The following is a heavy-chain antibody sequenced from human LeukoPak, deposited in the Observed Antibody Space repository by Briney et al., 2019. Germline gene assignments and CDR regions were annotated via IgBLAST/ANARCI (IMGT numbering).Heavy chain of an antibody. D-gene: IGHD3-3*01. Sequence: GGSLRLSCAASGFTFSSYAMSWVRQAPGKGLEWVSAISGSGGSTYYADSVKGRFTISRDNSKNTLYLQMNSLRAEDTAVYCCAKDEYYDFWSGYDDWGQGTLVTVSS. CDR1: GFTFSSYA. V-gene: IGHV3-23*01. CDR2: ISGSGGST. CDR3: AKDEYYDFWSGYDD. J-gene: IGHJ4*02.